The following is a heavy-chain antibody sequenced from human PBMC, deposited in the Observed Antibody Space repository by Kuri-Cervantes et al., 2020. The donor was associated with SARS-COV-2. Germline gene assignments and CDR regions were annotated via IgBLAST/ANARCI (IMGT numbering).Heavy chain of an antibody. V-gene: IGHV3-30*02. D-gene: IGHD6-6*01. CDR1: GFTFSSYG. J-gene: IGHJ4*02. CDR2: IRYDGSNK. Sequence: LSLTCAASGFTFSSYGMHWVRQAPGKGLEWVAFIRYDGSNKYYADSVKGRFTISRDNSKNTLYLQMNSLRAEDTAVYYCAKDYYSSSSNYFDYWGQGTLVTVSS. CDR3: AKDYYSSSSNYFDY.